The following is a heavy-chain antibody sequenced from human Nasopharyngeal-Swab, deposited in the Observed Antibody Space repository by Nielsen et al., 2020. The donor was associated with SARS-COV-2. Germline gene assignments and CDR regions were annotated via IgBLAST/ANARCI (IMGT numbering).Heavy chain of an antibody. CDR2: ISSSSYI. D-gene: IGHD2-15*01. J-gene: IGHJ3*01. CDR1: GFTFSSYS. Sequence: GGSLRLSCAASGFTFSSYSMNWVRQAPGKGLEWVLSISSSSYIYYADSVKGRFTISRDNTKNSLYLQMNSLRAEDTALYYCVKDNLLRAFDLWGQGTMVTVSS. CDR3: VKDNLLRAFDL. V-gene: IGHV3-21*04.